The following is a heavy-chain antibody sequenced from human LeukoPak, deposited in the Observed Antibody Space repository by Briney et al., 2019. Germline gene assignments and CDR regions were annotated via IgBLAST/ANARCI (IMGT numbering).Heavy chain of an antibody. V-gene: IGHV3-30-3*01. D-gene: IGHD2-21*02. CDR3: ARGSLVVVTANGGIDY. Sequence: GGSLRLSCAASGFTFSSYAMHWVRQAPGKGLEWVAVIPYDGSNKYYADSVKGRFTISRDNSKNTLCLQMNSLRAEDTAVYYCARGSLVVVTANGGIDYWGQGTLVTVSS. J-gene: IGHJ4*02. CDR1: GFTFSSYA. CDR2: IPYDGSNK.